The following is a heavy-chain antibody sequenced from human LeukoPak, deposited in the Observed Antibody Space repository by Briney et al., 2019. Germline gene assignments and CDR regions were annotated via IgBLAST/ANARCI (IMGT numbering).Heavy chain of an antibody. V-gene: IGHV3-53*01. CDR3: AKRPGLAVAAPFDY. J-gene: IGHJ4*02. D-gene: IGHD6-19*01. Sequence: GGSLRLSCAASGFTVSSNYMSWVRQAPGKGLEWVSVIYSGGSTYYADSVKGRFTISRDNSKNTLFLQMNSLRAEDTAVYYCAKRPGLAVAAPFDYWGQGTLVTVSS. CDR1: GFTVSSNY. CDR2: IYSGGST.